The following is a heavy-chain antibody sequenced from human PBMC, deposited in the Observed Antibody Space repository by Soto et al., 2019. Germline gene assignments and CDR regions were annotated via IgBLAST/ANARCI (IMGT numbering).Heavy chain of an antibody. J-gene: IGHJ4*02. D-gene: IGHD6-19*01. V-gene: IGHV3-7*01. CDR2: INRDGSAK. CDR1: GFTFNNYW. CDR3: ARGGSDWREGAY. Sequence: EMQLVESGGGLVQPGGSLRLSCAASGFTFNNYWMTWVRQAPGKGLEWLANINRDGSAKYYVDSVKGRFTISRDNAKNSLYLQINTLRVEDTAVYYCARGGSDWREGAYWGQGTLVTVSS.